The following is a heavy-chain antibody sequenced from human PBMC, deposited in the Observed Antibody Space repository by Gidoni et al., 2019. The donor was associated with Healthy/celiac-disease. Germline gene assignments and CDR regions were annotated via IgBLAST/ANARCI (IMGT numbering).Heavy chain of an antibody. CDR2: IIPLLGIA. D-gene: IGHD6-13*01. J-gene: IGHJ4*02. Sequence: QVQLVQSGAEVKKPGSSVKVSCKASGGTFSSYAISWVRQAPGQGLEWMGRIIPLLGIANYAQTFPGRVTITADNSTSTAYMELSSLRSEYTAVYYCARESLWGSSWYLHFDSWGQGTLVTVSS. CDR1: GGTFSSYA. CDR3: ARESLWGSSWYLHFDS. V-gene: IGHV1-69*04.